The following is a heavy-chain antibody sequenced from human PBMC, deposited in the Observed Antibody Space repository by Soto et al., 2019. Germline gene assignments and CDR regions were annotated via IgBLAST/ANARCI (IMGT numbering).Heavy chain of an antibody. CDR3: ARDFIAAAGQEYYFNY. D-gene: IGHD6-13*01. CDR1: GGTFSSYA. J-gene: IGHJ4*02. Sequence: ASVKVSGKASGGTFSSYAISWVRQAPGQGLEWMGGIIPIFGTANYAQKFQGRVTITADKSTSTAYMELSSLRSEDTAVYYCARDFIAAAGQEYYFNYWGQGTLVTVSS. CDR2: IIPIFGTA. V-gene: IGHV1-69*06.